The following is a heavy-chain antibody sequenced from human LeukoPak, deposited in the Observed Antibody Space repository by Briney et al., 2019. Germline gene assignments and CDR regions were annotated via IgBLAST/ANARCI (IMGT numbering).Heavy chain of an antibody. J-gene: IGHJ4*02. Sequence: GGSLRLSCAASGFTFSNSWLHWVRQAPGKGLVWVSRINERGSSTSYADSVKGRFTISRDNAKNTRYLQMNNLRADDTAVYYCAGGRLVATSKAVAIDYWGQGTLVTISS. V-gene: IGHV3-74*01. CDR1: GFTFSNSW. CDR3: AGGRLVATSKAVAIDY. D-gene: IGHD5-12*01. CDR2: INERGSST.